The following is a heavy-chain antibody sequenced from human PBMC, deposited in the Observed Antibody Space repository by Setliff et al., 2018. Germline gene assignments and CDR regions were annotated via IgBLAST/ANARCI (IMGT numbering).Heavy chain of an antibody. J-gene: IGHJ3*02. CDR1: GGSISSGGYY. CDR2: IYYSGST. CDR3: ARVARLVLSRNAFDI. D-gene: IGHD2-2*01. Sequence: SETLSLTCTVSGGSISSGGYYWSWIRQHPGKGLEWIGYIYYSGSTYYNPSLKSRVTVSVDTSKNQFSLKLSSVTAADTTVYYCARVARLVLSRNAFDIWGQGTMVTVSS. V-gene: IGHV4-31*03.